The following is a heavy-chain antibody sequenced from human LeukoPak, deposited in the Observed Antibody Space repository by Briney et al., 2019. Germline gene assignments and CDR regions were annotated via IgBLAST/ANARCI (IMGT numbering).Heavy chain of an antibody. V-gene: IGHV4-39*01. CDR2: IYYSGST. CDR3: ARHSPGSRGVDY. CDR1: GGSISSSSYY. J-gene: IGHJ4*02. D-gene: IGHD6-25*01. Sequence: PSETLSLTCTVPGGSISSSSYYWGWIRQPPGKGLEWIGSIYYSGSTYYNPSLKSRVTISVDTSKNQFFLNLISVTAADTAMYYCARHSPGSRGVDYWGRGTLVTVSS.